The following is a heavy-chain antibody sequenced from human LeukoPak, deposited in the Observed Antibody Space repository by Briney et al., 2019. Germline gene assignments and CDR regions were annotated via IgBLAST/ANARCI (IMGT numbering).Heavy chain of an antibody. CDR2: IKYSGST. D-gene: IGHD3-16*02. Sequence: PSQTLSLTCTVSGGSISSGGYYWSWIRQDPGKGLEWIGYIKYSGSTYYNPSLKSRVTISVDTFKNQFSLKLSSVTAADTAVYCCARASHLGELSLGYWGQGTLVTVSS. CDR3: ARASHLGELSLGY. J-gene: IGHJ4*02. CDR1: GGSISSGGYY. V-gene: IGHV4-31*03.